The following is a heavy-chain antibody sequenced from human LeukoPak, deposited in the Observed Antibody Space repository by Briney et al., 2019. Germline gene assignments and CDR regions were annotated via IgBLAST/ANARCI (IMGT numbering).Heavy chain of an antibody. CDR3: ARTLSYDSKGDY. CDR1: GFTFSSYA. CDR2: VSGSGGST. V-gene: IGHV3-23*01. J-gene: IGHJ4*02. Sequence: GGSLRLSCAASGFTFSSYAMSWVRQAPGKGLEWVSAVSGSGGSTFYADSVKGRFTTSRDNTKNTLYLQMNSLRAEDTAVYYCARTLSYDSKGDYWGQGTLVTVSS. D-gene: IGHD3-22*01.